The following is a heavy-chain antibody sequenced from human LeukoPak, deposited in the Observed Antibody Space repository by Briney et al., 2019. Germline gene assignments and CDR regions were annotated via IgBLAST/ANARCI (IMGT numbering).Heavy chain of an antibody. CDR2: IYTSGST. D-gene: IGHD3-22*01. J-gene: IGHJ2*01. Sequence: PSQTLSLTCTVFGGSISSGSYYWSWIRQPAGKGLEWIGRIYTSGSTNYNPSLKSRVTISVDTSKNQFSLKLSSVTAADTAVYYCARDDYYDSSGYYGDWYFDLWGRGTLVTVSS. CDR3: ARDDYYDSSGYYGDWYFDL. CDR1: GGSISSGSYY. V-gene: IGHV4-61*02.